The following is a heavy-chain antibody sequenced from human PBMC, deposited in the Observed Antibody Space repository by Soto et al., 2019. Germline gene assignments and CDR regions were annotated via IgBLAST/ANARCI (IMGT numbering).Heavy chain of an antibody. CDR1: GFTFSSYW. D-gene: IGHD2-15*01. Sequence: EVQLVETGGGLVQPGGSLRLSCAASGFTFSSYWMHWVRQAPGKGLVWVSRMNSDGSTTNYADSVKGRFTISRDNAKNTRHLQMNSLRAEDTAVYYCARGRSVAYAMDSLGQGILVSVSS. CDR2: MNSDGSTT. V-gene: IGHV3-74*01. J-gene: IGHJ4*02. CDR3: ARGRSVAYAMDS.